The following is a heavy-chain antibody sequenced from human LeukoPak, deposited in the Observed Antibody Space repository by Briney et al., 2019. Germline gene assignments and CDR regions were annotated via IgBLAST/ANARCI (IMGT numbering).Heavy chain of an antibody. CDR1: GFTFSGYG. CDR3: ARAFDSSSEGYYYYMDV. V-gene: IGHV3-30*02. J-gene: IGHJ6*03. Sequence: GGSLRLSCAASGFTFSGYGMHWVRQAPGKGLEWVAFVRYDSSNKYYADSVKGRFTISRDNSKNTPYLQMNSLRAEDTAVYYCARAFDSSSEGYYYYMDVWGKGTTVTVSS. D-gene: IGHD6-6*01. CDR2: VRYDSSNK.